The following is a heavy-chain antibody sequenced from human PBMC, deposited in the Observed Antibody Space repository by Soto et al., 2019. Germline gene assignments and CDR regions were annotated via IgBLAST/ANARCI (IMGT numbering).Heavy chain of an antibody. D-gene: IGHD4-17*01. J-gene: IGHJ5*02. CDR3: ARGPRAHGDNAWFDA. V-gene: IGHV4-31*02. CDR2: IYYSGST. Sequence: SERPSLTCAVSSGSVSSGGYYWSWIRQHPEKGLEWIGYIYYSGSTYYNPSLKSRVTISVDTSKNQFSLKLSSVTAADAAVYRCARGPRAHGDNAWFDAWGQGTLVTVSS. CDR1: SGSVSSGGYY.